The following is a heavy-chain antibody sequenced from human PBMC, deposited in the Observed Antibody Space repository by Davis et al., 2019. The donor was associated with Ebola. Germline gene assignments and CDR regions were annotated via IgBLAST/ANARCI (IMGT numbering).Heavy chain of an antibody. CDR3: ARDGIPADIVVVPALVHCYYYYYGMDV. V-gene: IGHV1-46*01. Sequence: ASVKVSCKASGYTFTSYYMHWVRQAPGQGLEWMGIINPSGGSTSYAQKFQGRVTMTRDTSTSTVYMELSSLRSEDTAVYYCARDGIPADIVVVPALVHCYYYYYGMDVWGQGTTVTVSS. CDR2: INPSGGST. J-gene: IGHJ6*02. CDR1: GYTFTSYY. D-gene: IGHD2-2*01.